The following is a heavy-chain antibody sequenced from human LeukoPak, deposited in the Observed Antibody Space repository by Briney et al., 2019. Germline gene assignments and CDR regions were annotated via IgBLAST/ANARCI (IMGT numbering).Heavy chain of an antibody. CDR1: GGPFSGYY. J-gene: IGHJ6*04. Sequence: KPSETLSLTCAVYGGPFSGYYWSWIRQPPGKGLEWIGEINHSGSTNYNPSLKSRVTISVDTSKNQFSLKLSSVTAADTAVYYCARDVDTAMVEKNYYYGMDVWGKGTTVTVSS. V-gene: IGHV4-34*01. D-gene: IGHD5-18*01. CDR2: INHSGST. CDR3: ARDVDTAMVEKNYYYGMDV.